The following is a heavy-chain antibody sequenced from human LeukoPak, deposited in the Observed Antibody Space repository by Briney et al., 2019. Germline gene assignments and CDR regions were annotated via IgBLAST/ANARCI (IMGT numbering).Heavy chain of an antibody. CDR2: IYDSGST. CDR1: GGSISSYY. CDR3: ARRDRIGWYPLDY. V-gene: IGHV4-59*01. J-gene: IGHJ4*02. Sequence: SETLSLTCTVSGGSISSYYGSWIRQPPGKGLEWIGYIYDSGSTEYNPSLKSRVTISVDTSKNQFSLKLSSVTAADTAVYYCARRDRIGWYPLDYWGQGILVTVSS. D-gene: IGHD6-19*01.